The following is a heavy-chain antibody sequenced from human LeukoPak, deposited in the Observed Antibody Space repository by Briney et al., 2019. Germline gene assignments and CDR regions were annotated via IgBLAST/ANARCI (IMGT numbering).Heavy chain of an antibody. J-gene: IGHJ3*01. D-gene: IGHD4/OR15-4a*01. CDR1: GFTFSNYG. CDR2: IRYGGTNE. CDR3: AKSRAPTANSDAFDV. Sequence: GGSLRLSCSGSGFTFSNYGIHWVRQAPGKGLEWVAFIRYGGTNEYYADSVKGRFTISRDNSKRSLYLQMNSLKPDDTGVYYCAKSRAPTANSDAFDVWGQGTMVTVSS. V-gene: IGHV3-30*02.